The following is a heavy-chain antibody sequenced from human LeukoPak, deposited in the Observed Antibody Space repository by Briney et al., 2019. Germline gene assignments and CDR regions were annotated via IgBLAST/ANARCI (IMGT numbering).Heavy chain of an antibody. CDR1: GFTFDDYA. J-gene: IGHJ6*03. Sequence: GRSLRLSCAASGFTFDDYAMPWVRQAPGKGLEWVSGISWNSGSIGYADSVKGRFTISRDNAKNSLYLQMNSLRAEDTALYYCAKDIVPDGSGSYYNEDYYYYMDVWGKGTTVTVSS. V-gene: IGHV3-9*01. D-gene: IGHD3-10*01. CDR3: AKDIVPDGSGSYYNEDYYYYMDV. CDR2: ISWNSGSI.